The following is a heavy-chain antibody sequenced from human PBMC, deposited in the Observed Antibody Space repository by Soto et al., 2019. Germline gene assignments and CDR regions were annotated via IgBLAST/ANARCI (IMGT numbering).Heavy chain of an antibody. V-gene: IGHV3-30*18. CDR1: GFTFSSYG. Sequence: QVQLMESGGGVVQPGRSLRLSCAASGFTFSSYGMHWVRQAPGKGLEWVAVISYDGSNKYYADSVKGRFTISRDNSKNTLYLQMNSLRAEDTAVYYCAKGYCSGGSCPIFDYWGQGTLVTVSS. CDR2: ISYDGSNK. D-gene: IGHD2-15*01. CDR3: AKGYCSGGSCPIFDY. J-gene: IGHJ4*02.